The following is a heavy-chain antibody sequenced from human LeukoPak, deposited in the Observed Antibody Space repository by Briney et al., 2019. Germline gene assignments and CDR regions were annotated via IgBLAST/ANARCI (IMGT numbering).Heavy chain of an antibody. D-gene: IGHD5-12*01. CDR1: GGSISGSSYS. Sequence: PSETLSLTCTVSGGSISGSSYSWGWIRQPPGKGLEWIGNIYYTGTTYYSPSLKSRVSISVDTSQNQFSLKLSSVTAADTAVYYCARRGAYDSFQHYYHYGMDVWGQGTTVTVSS. CDR3: ARRGAYDSFQHYYHYGMDV. V-gene: IGHV4-39*01. J-gene: IGHJ6*02. CDR2: IYYTGTT.